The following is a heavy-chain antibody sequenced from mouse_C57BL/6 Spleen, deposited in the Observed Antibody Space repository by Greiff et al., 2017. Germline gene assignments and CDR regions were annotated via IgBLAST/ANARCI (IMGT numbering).Heavy chain of an antibody. CDR2: IRNKANGYTT. D-gene: IGHD1-1*01. V-gene: IGHV7-3*01. CDR1: GFTFTDYY. CDR3: ARYYYGSSYGYAMDY. Sequence: EVKLVESGGGLVQPGGSLSLSCAASGFTFTDYYMSWVRQPPGKALEWLGFIRNKANGYTTEYSASVKGRFTISRDNSQSILYLQMNALRAEDSATYYCARYYYGSSYGYAMDYWGQGTSVTVSS. J-gene: IGHJ4*01.